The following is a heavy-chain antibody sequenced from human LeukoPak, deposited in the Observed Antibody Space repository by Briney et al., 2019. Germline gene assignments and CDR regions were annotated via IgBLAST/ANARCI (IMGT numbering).Heavy chain of an antibody. CDR1: GFTSSSYD. J-gene: IGHJ6*02. CDR2: IGTAGDT. CDR3: ARAYDSSGYYYYYGMGV. Sequence: PGGSLRLSCAASGFTSSSYDMHWVRQATGKGLEWVSAIGTAGDTYYPGSVKGRFTISRENAKNSLYLQMNSLRAGDTAVYYCARAYDSSGYYYYYGMGVWGQGTTVTVSS. D-gene: IGHD3-22*01. V-gene: IGHV3-13*01.